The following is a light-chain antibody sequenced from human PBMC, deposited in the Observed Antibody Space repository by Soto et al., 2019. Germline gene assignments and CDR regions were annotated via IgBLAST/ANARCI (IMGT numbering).Light chain of an antibody. CDR3: QQSYSTPRT. J-gene: IGKJ1*01. CDR1: QSISSY. CDR2: AAS. Sequence: DIQMTQSPSSLSASVGYRVTITCRASQSISSYLNWYQQKPGKAPKLLIYAASSLQSGVPSRFSGGGSGTDFTLTISSLQPEDFATYYCQQSYSTPRTFGQGTKVDIK. V-gene: IGKV1-39*01.